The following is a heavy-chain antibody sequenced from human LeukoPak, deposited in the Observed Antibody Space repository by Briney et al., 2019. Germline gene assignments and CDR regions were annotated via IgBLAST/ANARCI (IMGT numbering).Heavy chain of an antibody. V-gene: IGHV1-2*02. CDR1: GYTFTSYY. CDR3: ARDKSWDY. Sequence: ASVNVSCKASGYTFTSYYMHWVRQAPGQGLEWMGWINPNSGGTNYAQNFQGRVTMTRDTSISTAYMELSRLRSDDTAVYYCARDKSWDYWGQGTLVTVSS. CDR2: INPNSGGT. J-gene: IGHJ4*02.